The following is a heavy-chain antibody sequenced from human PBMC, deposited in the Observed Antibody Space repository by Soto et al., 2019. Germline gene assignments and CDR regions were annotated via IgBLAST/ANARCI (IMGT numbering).Heavy chain of an antibody. D-gene: IGHD3-10*01. V-gene: IGHV4-34*01. CDR2: VNHSGGT. CDR1: GGSFSDYY. Sequence: SETLSLTCAVYGGSFSDYYWSWIRQAPGRGLEWIGEVNHSGGTYYNPSLKSRVTISVDTCKNQFSLKLSSVTAADTAVYYCARGVVRRVIIQYTSFFDYWSQGTLVTVSS. CDR3: ARGVVRRVIIQYTSFFDY. J-gene: IGHJ4*02.